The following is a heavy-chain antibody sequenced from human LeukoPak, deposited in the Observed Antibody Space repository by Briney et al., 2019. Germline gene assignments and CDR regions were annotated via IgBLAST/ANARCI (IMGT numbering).Heavy chain of an antibody. CDR1: GFTFSSYG. Sequence: GGSLRLSCAASGFTFSSYGMHWVRQAPGKGLEWVSAISGSGGSTYYADSVKGRFTISRDNSKNTLYLQMNSLRAEDTAVYYCAKVFWSGYAPYYYYYGMDVWGQGTTVTVSS. V-gene: IGHV3-23*01. CDR3: AKVFWSGYAPYYYYYGMDV. D-gene: IGHD3-3*01. J-gene: IGHJ6*02. CDR2: ISGSGGST.